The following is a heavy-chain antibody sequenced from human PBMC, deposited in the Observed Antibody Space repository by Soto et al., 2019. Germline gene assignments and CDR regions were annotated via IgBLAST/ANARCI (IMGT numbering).Heavy chain of an antibody. CDR2: ISYDGSNK. D-gene: IGHD2-2*01. V-gene: IGHV3-30*18. Sequence: GGSLRLSCAASGFTFSSYGMHWVRQAPGKGLEWVAVISYDGSNKYYADSVKGRFTISRDNSKNTLYLQMNSLRAEDTAVYYCAKDYCSSTSCYAYYYYGMDVWGQGTTVTVSS. J-gene: IGHJ6*02. CDR1: GFTFSSYG. CDR3: AKDYCSSTSCYAYYYYGMDV.